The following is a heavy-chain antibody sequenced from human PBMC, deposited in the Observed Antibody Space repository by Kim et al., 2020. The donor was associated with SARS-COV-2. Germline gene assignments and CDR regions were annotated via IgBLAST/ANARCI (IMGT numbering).Heavy chain of an antibody. CDR3: ARLRDDCSGGSCYDSDY. Sequence: LKSRVTIAADTSKNQFSRKLSSVTAADTAVYYCARLRDDCSGGSCYDSDYWGQGTLVTVSS. V-gene: IGHV4-39*01. J-gene: IGHJ4*02. D-gene: IGHD2-15*01.